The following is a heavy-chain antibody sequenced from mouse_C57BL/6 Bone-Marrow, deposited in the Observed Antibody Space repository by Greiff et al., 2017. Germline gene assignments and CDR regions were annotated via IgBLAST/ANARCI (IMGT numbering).Heavy chain of an antibody. Sequence: VKLEESGPGLVQPSQSLSITCTVSGFSLTSYGVHWVRQSPGKGLEWLGVIWRGGSTDYNAAFMSRLSITKDNSKSQVFFKMNSLQADATAIYYCAKKGGDGNYFDYWGQGTTLTVSS. CDR2: IWRGGST. CDR1: GFSLTSYG. V-gene: IGHV2-5*01. CDR3: AKKGGDGNYFDY. J-gene: IGHJ2*01.